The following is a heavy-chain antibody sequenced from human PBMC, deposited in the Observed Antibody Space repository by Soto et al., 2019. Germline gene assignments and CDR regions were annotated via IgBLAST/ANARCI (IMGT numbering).Heavy chain of an antibody. D-gene: IGHD3-16*01. J-gene: IGHJ5*02. CDR2: IYTKERT. Sequence: SETLSLTCTVSGGSITNYYWSWIRQPAGKGLEWIGRIYTKERTNYNLSFRSRVTMSVDTSKNQFSLKLDAVTAADTAVYYCARDDYKDGGNNWFDPWGQGTLVTVSS. CDR1: GGSITNYY. CDR3: ARDDYKDGGNNWFDP. V-gene: IGHV4-4*07.